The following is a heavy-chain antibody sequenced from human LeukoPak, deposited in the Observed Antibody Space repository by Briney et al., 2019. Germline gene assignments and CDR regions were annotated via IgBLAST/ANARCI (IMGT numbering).Heavy chain of an antibody. V-gene: IGHV3-21*01. CDR3: ASVDAMVRGVIVAFDI. CDR2: ISSSSSYI. J-gene: IGHJ3*02. Sequence: PGGSLRLSCAASGFTFSSYNMNWVRQAPGKGLEWVSSISSSSSYIYYADSVKGRFTISRDNAKNSLYLQMNSLRAEDTAVYYCASVDAMVRGVIVAFDIWGQGTMVTVSS. CDR1: GFTFSSYN. D-gene: IGHD3-10*01.